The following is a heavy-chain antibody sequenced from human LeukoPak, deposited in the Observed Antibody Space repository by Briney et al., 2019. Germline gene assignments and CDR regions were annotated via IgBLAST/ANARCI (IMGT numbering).Heavy chain of an antibody. CDR3: AKDAPPSMVRGELYYYYYGMDV. V-gene: IGHV3-23*01. J-gene: IGHJ6*02. CDR2: ISGSGGST. Sequence: GGSLRLSCAASGFTFSSYGMHWVRQAPGKGLEWVSAISGSGGSTYYADSVKGRYTISRDNSKNTLYLQMNSLRAEDTAVYYCAKDAPPSMVRGELYYYYYGMDVWGQGTTVTVSS. CDR1: GFTFSSYG. D-gene: IGHD3-10*01.